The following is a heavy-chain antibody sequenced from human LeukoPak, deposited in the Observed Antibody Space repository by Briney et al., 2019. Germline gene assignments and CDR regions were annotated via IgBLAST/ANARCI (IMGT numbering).Heavy chain of an antibody. CDR2: IYYSGST. V-gene: IGHV4-39*01. D-gene: IGHD3-22*01. CDR1: DTSFSDYY. J-gene: IGHJ5*02. CDR3: ARLSGRYYYDSSGYYDPNWFDP. Sequence: SETLSLTCGVDDTSFSDYYWGWIRQPPGKGLEWIGSIYYSGSTYYNPSLKSRVTISVDTSKNQFSLKLSSVTAADTAVYYCARLSGRYYYDSSGYYDPNWFDPWGQGTLVTVSS.